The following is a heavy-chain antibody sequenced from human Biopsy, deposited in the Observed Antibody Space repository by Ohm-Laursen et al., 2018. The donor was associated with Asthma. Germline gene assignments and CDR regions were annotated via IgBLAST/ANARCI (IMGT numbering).Heavy chain of an antibody. Sequence: SLRLSCAASGFAVSRDHMFWVRQAPGKGLEWASVIYSGGTSHTADSVRGRFTISRDYSKNTLYLQMYGLRAEDTAVYYCARGDSSNWSHYYFDYWGQGTLVTVSS. CDR1: GFAVSRDH. CDR3: ARGDSSNWSHYYFDY. J-gene: IGHJ4*02. CDR2: IYSGGTS. V-gene: IGHV3-53*01. D-gene: IGHD3-22*01.